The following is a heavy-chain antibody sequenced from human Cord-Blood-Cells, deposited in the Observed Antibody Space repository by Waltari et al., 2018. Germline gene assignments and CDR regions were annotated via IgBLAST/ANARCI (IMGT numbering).Heavy chain of an antibody. CDR3: ARSGNYDILTGYAQGSYYYYGMDV. CDR1: GYSFTSYW. J-gene: IGHJ6*02. V-gene: IGHV5-51*01. D-gene: IGHD3-9*01. CDR2: IYPRDSDN. Sequence: EVQLVQSGAEVKKPGESLKISCKGSGYSFTSYWIGRVRKMPGKGLEWVGIIYPRDSDNRYSPSFQGQVTISADKSISTAYLQWSSLKASDTAMYYCARSGNYDILTGYAQGSYYYYGMDVWGQGTTVTVSS.